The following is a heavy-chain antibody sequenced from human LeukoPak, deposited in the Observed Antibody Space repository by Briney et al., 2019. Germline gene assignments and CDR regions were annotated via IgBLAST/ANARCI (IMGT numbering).Heavy chain of an antibody. CDR2: INHSGST. D-gene: IGHD3-22*01. Sequence: SEALSLTCAVYGGSFSGYYWSWIRQPPGKGLEWIGEINHSGSTNHNPSLKSRVTISVDTSKNQFSLKLSSVTAADTAVYYCAGSVXPXSSGYYPLDYWGQGTLVTVSS. J-gene: IGHJ4*02. V-gene: IGHV4-34*01. CDR1: GGSFSGYY. CDR3: AGSVXPXSSGYYPLDY.